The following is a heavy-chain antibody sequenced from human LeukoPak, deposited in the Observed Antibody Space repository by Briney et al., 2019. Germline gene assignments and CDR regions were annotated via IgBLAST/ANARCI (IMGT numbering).Heavy chain of an antibody. J-gene: IGHJ5*02. CDR2: ISAYNGNT. V-gene: IGHV1-18*01. CDR1: GYTFTSYG. Sequence: ASVKVSCKASGYTFTSYGISWVRQAPGEGLEWVGWISAYNGNTNYAQKLQGRVTMTTDTSTSTAYMELRSLRSDDTAVYYCARVLLPWGATSPGGWFDPWGQGTLVTVSS. CDR3: ARVLLPWGATSPGGWFDP. D-gene: IGHD1-26*01.